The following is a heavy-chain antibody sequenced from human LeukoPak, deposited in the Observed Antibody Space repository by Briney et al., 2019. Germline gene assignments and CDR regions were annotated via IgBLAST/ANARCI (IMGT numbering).Heavy chain of an antibody. CDR2: ISSSSSYI. D-gene: IGHD4-17*01. Sequence: PGGSLRLSCAASGFTFSSYSMNWVRQAPGKGLEWVSSISSSSSYIYYADPVKGRFTISRDNAKNSLYLQMNSLRAEDTAVYYCARGPYYGDYVDYWGQGTLVTVSS. CDR1: GFTFSSYS. V-gene: IGHV3-21*01. CDR3: ARGPYYGDYVDY. J-gene: IGHJ4*02.